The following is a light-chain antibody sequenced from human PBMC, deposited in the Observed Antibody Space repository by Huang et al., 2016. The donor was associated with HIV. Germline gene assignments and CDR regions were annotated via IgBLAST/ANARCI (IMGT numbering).Light chain of an antibody. CDR1: QSVLYISNTKNY. V-gene: IGKV4-1*01. CDR2: WAA. CDR3: QQYYSTPRT. Sequence: DLVMTQSPDSLAVSLGERATINCKSSQSVLYISNTKNYLACYQQKPGQPPKLLIYWAATRESGVPDRFSGSGSVTDFTLTISSLQAEDVAVYYCQQYYSTPRTFGQGTKVEIK. J-gene: IGKJ1*01.